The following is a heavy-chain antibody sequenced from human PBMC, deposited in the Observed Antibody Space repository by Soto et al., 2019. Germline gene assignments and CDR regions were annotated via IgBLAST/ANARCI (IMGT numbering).Heavy chain of an antibody. V-gene: IGHV3-30-3*01. Sequence: QVQLVESGGGVVQPGRSLRLSCAVSGLTFSSFVMHWARQAPGKGLQWVAVISHDGSNKDYADSVQGRFTISRDNSKNTLYLEMNSLRPEDTAVYYCARDRGLSNFWIGYPTGWFDPWGQGTLVTVSS. D-gene: IGHD3-3*01. CDR1: GLTFSSFV. J-gene: IGHJ5*02. CDR3: ARDRGLSNFWIGYPTGWFDP. CDR2: ISHDGSNK.